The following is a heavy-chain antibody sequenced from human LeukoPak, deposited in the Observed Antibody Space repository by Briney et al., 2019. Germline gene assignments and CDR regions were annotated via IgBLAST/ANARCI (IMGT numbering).Heavy chain of an antibody. J-gene: IGHJ4*02. CDR3: ARVRDFWSGYDY. V-gene: IGHV4-59*01. D-gene: IGHD3-3*01. CDR2: IYYSGST. Sequence: TPSETLSLTCTVPGGSISSYYWSWLRQPPGKGLEWIGYIYYSGSTNYNPSLKSRVTISVDTSKNQFSLKLSSVTAADTAVYYCARVRDFWSGYDYWGQGTLVTVSS. CDR1: GGSISSYY.